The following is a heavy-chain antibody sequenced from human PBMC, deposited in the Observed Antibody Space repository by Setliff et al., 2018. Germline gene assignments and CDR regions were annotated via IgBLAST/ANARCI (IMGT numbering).Heavy chain of an antibody. Sequence: GASVKVSCKASGVTFSSYAISWVRQAPGQGLEWMGGIIPIFGTANYAQKFQGRVTITTDESTSTAYMELSSLRSEDTAVYYCARFGGSCSSSSCYASDLWGQGTMVTVSS. V-gene: IGHV1-69*05. CDR3: ARFGGSCSSSSCYASDL. CDR1: GVTFSSYA. CDR2: IIPIFGTA. J-gene: IGHJ3*01. D-gene: IGHD2-2*01.